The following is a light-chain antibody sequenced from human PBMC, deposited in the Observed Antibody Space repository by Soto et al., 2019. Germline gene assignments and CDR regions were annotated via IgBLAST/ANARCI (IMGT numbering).Light chain of an antibody. CDR1: QSISNW. J-gene: IGKJ2*01. CDR3: QQYNSYPVT. V-gene: IGKV1-5*01. Sequence: DIPMTQSPSTLSASVGDRVTITCRASQSISNWLAWYQQKPGKAPKLLIYDASSLESGVPSRFSGSGSGTEFTLTISSLQPDDFATYYCQQYNSYPVTFGQGTKLEIK. CDR2: DAS.